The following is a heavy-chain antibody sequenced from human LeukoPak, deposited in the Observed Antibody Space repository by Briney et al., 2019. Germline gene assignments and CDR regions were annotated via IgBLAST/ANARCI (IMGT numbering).Heavy chain of an antibody. CDR2: IKQDGSEK. CDR1: GFSFSSYR. J-gene: IGHJ4*02. V-gene: IGHV3-7*02. Sequence: PGGSLRLSCAASGFSFSSYRMNWVRQAPGKGLEWVANIKQDGSEKYYVDSVKGRFTISRDNAKNSLSLQMNSLRAEDTALYYCVPGSHWGQGILVTVSS. D-gene: IGHD1-26*01. CDR3: VPGSH.